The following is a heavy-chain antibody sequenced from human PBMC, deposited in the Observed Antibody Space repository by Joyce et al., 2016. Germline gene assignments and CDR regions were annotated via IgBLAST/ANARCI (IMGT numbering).Heavy chain of an antibody. V-gene: IGHV3-73*02. Sequence: EVQLVESGGGLVQPGGSLKLSCAVSGFTRSGSSVHWVRQASVKGLEWVGRIRSKANGDATAYAASVKGRFSISRDDSKNTAYLQMNSLKTEDTAVYYCSNYDLWSGYSPSRDVWGQGSTVTVSS. CDR2: IRSKANGDAT. CDR3: SNYDLWSGYSPSRDV. CDR1: GFTRSGSS. J-gene: IGHJ6*02. D-gene: IGHD3-3*01.